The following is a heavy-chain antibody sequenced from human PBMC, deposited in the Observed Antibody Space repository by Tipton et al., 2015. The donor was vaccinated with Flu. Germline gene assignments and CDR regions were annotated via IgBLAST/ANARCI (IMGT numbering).Heavy chain of an antibody. CDR2: ISYDGSNK. CDR1: GFTFSTYA. V-gene: IGHV3-30-3*01. Sequence: SGFTFSTYAMHWVRQAPGKGLEWVAVISYDGSNKYFADSVKGRITISRDNSKNTLYLQMNRLRAEDTAVYYCARDPRYYYDSSGYPPDHWGQGTLVTVSS. J-gene: IGHJ5*02. CDR3: ARDPRYYYDSSGYPPDH. D-gene: IGHD3-22*01.